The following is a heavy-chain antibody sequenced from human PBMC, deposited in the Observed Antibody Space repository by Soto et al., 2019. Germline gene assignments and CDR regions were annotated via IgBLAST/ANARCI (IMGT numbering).Heavy chain of an antibody. CDR1: GFTVSSNY. V-gene: IGHV3-53*04. J-gene: IGHJ2*01. CDR2: IYSGGST. CDR3: ARDGYKGGWYFDL. Sequence: EVQLVESGGGLVQPGGSLRLSCAASGFTVSSNYMSWVRQAPGKGLEWVSVIYSGGSTYYADSVKGRFTISRHNSKNMLYLQMNSLRAEDTAVYYCARDGYKGGWYFDLWGRGTLVTVSS. D-gene: IGHD1-1*01.